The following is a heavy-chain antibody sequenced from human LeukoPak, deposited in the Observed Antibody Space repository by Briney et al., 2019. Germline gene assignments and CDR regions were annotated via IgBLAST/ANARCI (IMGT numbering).Heavy chain of an antibody. Sequence: GGSLRLSCAASGFTFSNYAMSWVRQAPGKGLEWVSAISGSGGSTDYADSVKGRFSISRDNSKNTLYLQMNSLRAEDTAVYYCAKGQLWFGEFSYFDYWGQGTLVTVSS. V-gene: IGHV3-23*01. J-gene: IGHJ4*02. CDR3: AKGQLWFGEFSYFDY. CDR2: ISGSGGST. D-gene: IGHD3-10*01. CDR1: GFTFSNYA.